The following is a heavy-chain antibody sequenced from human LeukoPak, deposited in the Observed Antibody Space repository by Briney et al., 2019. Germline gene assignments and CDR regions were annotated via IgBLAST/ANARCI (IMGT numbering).Heavy chain of an antibody. V-gene: IGHV4-59*01. CDR1: GGSISSYY. Sequence: SETLSLTCTVSGGSISSYYWSWIRQSPGKGLEWIGYIYYSGSTNYNPSLKSRVTISVDTSNNQFSLKLTSVTAADTAAYYCARCGSYYDSTGYFPTTYYYYYMDVWGKGTTVTVSS. D-gene: IGHD3-22*01. CDR2: IYYSGST. CDR3: ARCGSYYDSTGYFPTTYYYYYMDV. J-gene: IGHJ6*03.